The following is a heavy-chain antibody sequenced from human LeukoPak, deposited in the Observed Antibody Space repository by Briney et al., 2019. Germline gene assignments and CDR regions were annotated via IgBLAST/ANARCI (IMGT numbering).Heavy chain of an antibody. Sequence: GGSLRLSCAASGFTFSSYAMSWVRQAPGKGLEGASAFSGSGGSTYYADSVKGRFTISRDNSKNTLYLQMNSLRAEDTAVYYCAKAGQWLVFYYGMDVWGQGTTVTVSS. J-gene: IGHJ6*02. CDR3: AKAGQWLVFYYGMDV. D-gene: IGHD6-19*01. V-gene: IGHV3-23*01. CDR1: GFTFSSYA. CDR2: FSGSGGST.